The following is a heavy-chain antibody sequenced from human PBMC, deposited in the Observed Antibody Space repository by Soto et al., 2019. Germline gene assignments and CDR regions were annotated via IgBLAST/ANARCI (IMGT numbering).Heavy chain of an antibody. CDR1: GFTVSSNY. CDR3: ARDAVTTGFDP. Sequence: GGSLRLSCAASGFTVSSNYMSWVRQAPGKGLEWVSVIYSGGSTYYADSVKGRLTISRDNSKNTLYLQMNSLRAEDTAVYYCARDAVTTGFDPWGQGTLVTVSS. V-gene: IGHV3-66*01. D-gene: IGHD4-4*01. CDR2: IYSGGST. J-gene: IGHJ5*02.